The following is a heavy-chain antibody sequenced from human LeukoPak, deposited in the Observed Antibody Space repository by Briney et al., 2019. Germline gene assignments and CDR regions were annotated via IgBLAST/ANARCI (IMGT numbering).Heavy chain of an antibody. CDR3: ARVLGYGGNSGYFDY. D-gene: IGHD4-23*01. V-gene: IGHV3-30-3*01. CDR1: GFTFSSYA. Sequence: GRSLRLSCAASGFTFSSYAMHWVRQAPGKGLEWVAVISYDGSNKYYADSVKGRFTISRDNSKNTLYLQMNSLRAEDTAVYYCARVLGYGGNSGYFDYWGQGTLVTVSS. CDR2: ISYDGSNK. J-gene: IGHJ4*02.